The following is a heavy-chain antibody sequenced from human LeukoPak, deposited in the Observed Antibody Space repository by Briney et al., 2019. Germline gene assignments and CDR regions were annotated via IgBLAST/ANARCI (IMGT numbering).Heavy chain of an antibody. J-gene: IGHJ4*02. Sequence: APVKVSCKASGYTFTSYYMHWVRQAPGQGLEWMGMINPSGGSTSYAQKFQGRVTMTRDTSTSTVYMELSSLRSEDTALYYCARLALPNYYDSSGHFDYWGQGTLVTVSS. CDR1: GYTFTSYY. CDR3: ARLALPNYYDSSGHFDY. V-gene: IGHV1-46*01. CDR2: INPSGGST. D-gene: IGHD3-22*01.